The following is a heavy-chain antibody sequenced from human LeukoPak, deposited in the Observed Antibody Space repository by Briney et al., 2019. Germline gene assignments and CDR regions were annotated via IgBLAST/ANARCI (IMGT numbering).Heavy chain of an antibody. Sequence: GGSLRLSCSASGCTFSAYTMHWGRQGPGKGLEYVSAISINGGTTYYADSVKGRFTISSDNSKNTLYLQMSSLRGEDTAVYYCVKPFDYWGQGTLVTVSS. CDR3: VKPFDY. J-gene: IGHJ4*02. V-gene: IGHV3-64D*06. CDR2: ISINGGTT. CDR1: GCTFSAYT.